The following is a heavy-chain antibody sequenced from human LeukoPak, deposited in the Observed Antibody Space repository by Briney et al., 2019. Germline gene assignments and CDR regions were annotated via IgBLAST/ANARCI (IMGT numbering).Heavy chain of an antibody. Sequence: PSQTLSLTCAVSGGSVSSGGFSWRWIRQPPGKGLECIGSISHTGSTYYNPSLKSRVTISVDSSKNQFSLKLSSVTAADAAVYYCVRHVRADYGGNPVFFDYWGQGTLVTVSS. V-gene: IGHV4-30-2*01. CDR2: ISHTGST. D-gene: IGHD4-23*01. J-gene: IGHJ4*02. CDR3: VRHVRADYGGNPVFFDY. CDR1: GGSVSSGGFS.